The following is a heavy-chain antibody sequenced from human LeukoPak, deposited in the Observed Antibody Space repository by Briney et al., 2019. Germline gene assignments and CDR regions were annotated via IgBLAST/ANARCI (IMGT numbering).Heavy chain of an antibody. J-gene: IGHJ4*02. CDR1: GFTFSSYG. CDR2: ISGSGGST. CDR3: AKDGDSSGYYFFDY. Sequence: GGTLRLSCAASGFTFSSYGMSWVRQAPGKGLEWVSAISGSGGSTYYADSVKGRFTISRDNSKNTLYLQMNSLRAKDTAVYYCAKDGDSSGYYFFDYWGQGTLVTVSS. V-gene: IGHV3-23*01. D-gene: IGHD3-22*01.